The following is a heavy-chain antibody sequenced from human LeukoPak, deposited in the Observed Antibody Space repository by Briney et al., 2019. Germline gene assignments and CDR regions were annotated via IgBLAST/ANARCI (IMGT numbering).Heavy chain of an antibody. J-gene: IGHJ4*02. CDR1: RYSFTSNW. D-gene: IGHD6-13*01. V-gene: IGHV5-10-1*01. Sequence: GESLRISCTGSRYSFTSNWISWVRQNPGKGLEWMGRIDPGDSYTKYSPSFQGHVTISADKSISTAYLQWSSLKASDTAMYYCARGGYSSNWSPYYFDYWGQGTLVTVSS. CDR2: IDPGDSYT. CDR3: ARGGYSSNWSPYYFDY.